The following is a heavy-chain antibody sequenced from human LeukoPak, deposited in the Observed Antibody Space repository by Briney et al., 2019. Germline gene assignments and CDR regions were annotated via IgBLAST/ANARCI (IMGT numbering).Heavy chain of an antibody. CDR2: IYYSGST. Sequence: NPSETLSLTCTVSGGSISSGGYSWSWIRQHPGKGLEWIGYIYYSGSTYYNPSLKSRVTISVDTSKNQFSLKLSSVTAADTAVYYCARGGRGYYDFWSGYSIRYFDYWGQGTLVTVSS. D-gene: IGHD3-3*01. J-gene: IGHJ4*02. CDR3: ARGGRGYYDFWSGYSIRYFDY. V-gene: IGHV4-31*03. CDR1: GGSISSGGYS.